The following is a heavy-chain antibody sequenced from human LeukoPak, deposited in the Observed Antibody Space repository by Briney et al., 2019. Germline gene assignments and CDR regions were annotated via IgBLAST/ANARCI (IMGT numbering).Heavy chain of an antibody. D-gene: IGHD6-13*01. Sequence: PGGSLRLSCAASGFTFSSYSMNWVRQAPGKGLEWVSSISSSSSYIYYADSVKGRFTISRDNAKNSLYLQMNSLRAEDTAVYYCARGYSSSYDASDIWGQGTMVTVSS. CDR2: ISSSSSYI. J-gene: IGHJ3*02. CDR3: ARGYSSSYDASDI. V-gene: IGHV3-21*01. CDR1: GFTFSSYS.